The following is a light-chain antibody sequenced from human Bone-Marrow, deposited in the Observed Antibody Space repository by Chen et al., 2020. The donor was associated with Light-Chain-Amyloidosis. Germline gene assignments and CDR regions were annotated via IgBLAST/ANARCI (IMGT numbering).Light chain of an antibody. CDR1: DVPTKY. Sequence: SYELTQPPSVSASTGQTSRITGSGDDVPTKYDYWVQQEAGQAPVLVIHRDTERPSGISERFSGSGAGTTATLTISGVQAEGEADYHCQSADSSGTYEVIFGGGTKLTVL. CDR2: RDT. CDR3: QSADSSGTYEVI. V-gene: IGLV3-25*03. J-gene: IGLJ2*01.